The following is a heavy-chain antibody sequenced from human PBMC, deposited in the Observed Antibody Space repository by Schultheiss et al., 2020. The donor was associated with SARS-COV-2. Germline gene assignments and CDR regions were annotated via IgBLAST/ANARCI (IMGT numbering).Heavy chain of an antibody. V-gene: IGHV3-30*03. Sequence: GGSLRLSCAASGFTFGTYNMHWVRQAPGKGLEWVAVISYDGSNKYYADSVKGRFTISRDNSKNTLYLQMNSLRAEDTAVYYCARAPDDYGDYNWGQGTLVTVSS. CDR2: ISYDGSNK. D-gene: IGHD4-17*01. CDR1: GFTFGTYN. CDR3: ARAPDDYGDYN. J-gene: IGHJ4*02.